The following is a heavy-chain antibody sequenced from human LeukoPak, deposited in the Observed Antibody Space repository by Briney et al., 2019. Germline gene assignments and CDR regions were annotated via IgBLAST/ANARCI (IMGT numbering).Heavy chain of an antibody. Sequence: SETLSLTCTVSGGSISSYYWSWIRQPPGKGLEWIGYIYYSGSTNYNPSLKSRVTISVDTSKNQFSLKLSSVTAADTAVYYCARAAAGLFDYWGQGTLVTVSS. V-gene: IGHV4-59*12. D-gene: IGHD6-13*01. CDR2: IYYSGST. J-gene: IGHJ4*02. CDR1: GGSISSYY. CDR3: ARAAAGLFDY.